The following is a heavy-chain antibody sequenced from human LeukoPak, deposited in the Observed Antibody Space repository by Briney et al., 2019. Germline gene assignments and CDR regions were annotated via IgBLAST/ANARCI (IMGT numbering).Heavy chain of an antibody. CDR1: GGTFSSYA. CDR2: IIPIFGTA. D-gene: IGHD5-18*01. V-gene: IGHV1-69*05. J-gene: IGHJ5*02. CDR3: ARGSWIQLYLANWFDP. Sequence: GASVKVSCKASGGTFSSYAISWVRQAPGQGLEWMGGIIPIFGTANYAQKFQGRVTMTRNTSISTAYMELSSLRSEDTAVYYCARGSWIQLYLANWFDPWGQGTLVTVSS.